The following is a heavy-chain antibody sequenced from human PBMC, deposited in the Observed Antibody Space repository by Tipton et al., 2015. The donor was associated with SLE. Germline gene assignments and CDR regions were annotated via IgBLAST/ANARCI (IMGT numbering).Heavy chain of an antibody. D-gene: IGHD3-10*01. V-gene: IGHV4-59*12. Sequence: SLTCTVSGGSISSYYWSWIRQPPGKGLEWIGYIYYSGSTNYNPSLKSRVTISVDTSKNQFSLKLSSVTAADTAVYYCARELAGGFDYWGQGTLVTVSS. CDR2: IYYSGST. CDR1: GGSISSYY. CDR3: ARELAGGFDY. J-gene: IGHJ4*02.